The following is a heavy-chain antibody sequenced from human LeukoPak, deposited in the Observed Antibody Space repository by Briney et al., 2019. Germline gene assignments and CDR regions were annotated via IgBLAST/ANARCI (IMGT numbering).Heavy chain of an antibody. V-gene: IGHV3-48*01. D-gene: IGHD3-3*01. CDR3: ARTYDFGRGPPGDAFDN. Sequence: GGSLRLSCEAFGFTFTMFGMNWVRQAPGKGLEWVSYIDGNSGIKYYADSVQGRFTISRDNAQDSVFLQMTSLRVDDTAVYYCARTYDFGRGPPGDAFDNWGQGTLVTVPS. J-gene: IGHJ3*02. CDR1: GFTFTMFG. CDR2: IDGNSGIK.